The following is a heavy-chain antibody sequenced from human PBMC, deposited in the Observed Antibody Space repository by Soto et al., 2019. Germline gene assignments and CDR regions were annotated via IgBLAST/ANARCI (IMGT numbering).Heavy chain of an antibody. CDR2: IYPGDSET. V-gene: IGHV5-51*01. CDR3: ARLGFPGAIYFDA. CDR1: GYNFTTFW. Sequence: GESLKISCKGSGYNFTTFWIGWVRQMPGKGLEWMGIIYPGDSETKYSPDFEGQVTISADRSTNTAYLQWRSLRASDTAMYYCARLGFPGAIYFDAWGLGTLVTVSS. D-gene: IGHD3-9*01. J-gene: IGHJ4*02.